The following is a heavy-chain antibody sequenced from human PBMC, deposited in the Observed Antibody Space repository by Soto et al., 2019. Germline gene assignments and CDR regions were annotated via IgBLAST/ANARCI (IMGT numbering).Heavy chain of an antibody. D-gene: IGHD6-19*01. CDR1: GFNFHNLA. CDR2: MSYSGDLT. J-gene: IGHJ4*02. CDR3: AKDATRTSGWYYFDY. V-gene: IGHV3-23*01. Sequence: GGSLKLPCAASGFNFHNLAMAWVRQAPGKGLEWVSVMSYSGDLTYYADSVEGRFTISRDNSKNTLYLQMDSLRADDTAVYYCAKDATRTSGWYYFDYWGQGTLVTVSS.